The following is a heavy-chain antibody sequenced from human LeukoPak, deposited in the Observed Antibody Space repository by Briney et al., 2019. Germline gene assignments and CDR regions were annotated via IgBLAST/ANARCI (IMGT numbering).Heavy chain of an antibody. CDR3: ARGFPPSVYYFDY. Sequence: SQTLSLTCAISGDSVSSNSAAWNWIRQSPSRGLEWLGRTYYRSKWYNDYAISVKTRITINPDTSKNQISLQLNSVTPEDTAVYYCARGFPPSVYYFDYWGQGTLVTVSS. D-gene: IGHD2-8*01. CDR1: GDSVSSNSAA. J-gene: IGHJ4*02. CDR2: TYYRSKWYN. V-gene: IGHV6-1*01.